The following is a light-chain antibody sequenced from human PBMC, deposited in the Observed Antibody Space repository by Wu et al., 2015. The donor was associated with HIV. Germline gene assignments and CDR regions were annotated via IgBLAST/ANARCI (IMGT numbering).Light chain of an antibody. CDR2: DAS. V-gene: IGKV3-11*01. Sequence: EIVLTQSPATLSLSPGDRATLSCRASQSIGNYLAWYQQKPGQTSRLLFFDASNRATGIPPRFSGRGSETDFTLTISSLESEDFALYYCQYRTTFGQGTRLESK. CDR3: QYRTT. J-gene: IGKJ5*01. CDR1: QSIGNY.